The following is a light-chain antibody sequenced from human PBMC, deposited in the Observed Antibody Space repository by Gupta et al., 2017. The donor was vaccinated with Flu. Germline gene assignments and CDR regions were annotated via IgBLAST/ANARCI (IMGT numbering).Light chain of an antibody. V-gene: IGKV3-20*01. Sequence: CTLSLSLGDRATVSCRASQTVDSDKLSCYQKKPGQPPSPLYVSASIRAAGIPDRFGGGGSGKYSTLTISRLESEDFAVYYCHHCSNSPLTFGGGTRLEIK. CDR3: HHCSNSPLT. CDR2: SAS. J-gene: IGKJ4*01. CDR1: QTVDSDK.